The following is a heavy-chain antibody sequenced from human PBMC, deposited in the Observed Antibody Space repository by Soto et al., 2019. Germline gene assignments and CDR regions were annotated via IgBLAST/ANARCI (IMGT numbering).Heavy chain of an antibody. CDR2: INPSGGST. J-gene: IGHJ4*02. CDR1: GYTFTSYY. CDR3: ARDAQDDYVWGSYRSYYFDY. D-gene: IGHD3-16*02. V-gene: IGHV1-46*03. Sequence: ASVKVSCKASGYTFTSYYMHWVRQAPGQGLEWMGIINPSGGSTSYAQKFQGRVTMTRDTSTSTVYMELSSLRSEDTAVYYCARDAQDDYVWGSYRSYYFDYWGQGTLVTVSS.